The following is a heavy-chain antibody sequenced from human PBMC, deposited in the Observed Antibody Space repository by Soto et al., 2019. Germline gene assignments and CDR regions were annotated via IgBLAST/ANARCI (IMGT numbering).Heavy chain of an antibody. CDR1: GFTFSSYG. CDR2: ISYDGSNK. CDR3: AKDGVKGDYYYGMDV. J-gene: IGHJ6*02. Sequence: QVQLVESGGGVVQPGRSLRLSCAASGFTFSSYGMHWVRQAPGKGLEWVAVISYDGSNKYYADSVKGRFTISRDNSKNTLYLQMNSLRAEDTAVYYCAKDGVKGDYYYGMDVWGQGTTVTVSS. D-gene: IGHD3-16*01. V-gene: IGHV3-30*18.